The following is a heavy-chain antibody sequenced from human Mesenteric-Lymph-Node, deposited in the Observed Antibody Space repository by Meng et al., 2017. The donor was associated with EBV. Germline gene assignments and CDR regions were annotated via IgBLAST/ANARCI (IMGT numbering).Heavy chain of an antibody. V-gene: IGHV1-2*06. J-gene: IGHJ4*02. D-gene: IGHD1-26*01. Sequence: QVEAVESGGAVKKPGASVMVFSKASGYTFSGDYIHCVRQAPGQGLEWMGRINPNSGGTNYAQKLQGRVTMTRDTSISTAYLELSRLRSDDTAVYYCARTALRGATEYYFDYWGQGTLVTVSS. CDR1: GYTFSGDY. CDR3: ARTALRGATEYYFDY. CDR2: INPNSGGT.